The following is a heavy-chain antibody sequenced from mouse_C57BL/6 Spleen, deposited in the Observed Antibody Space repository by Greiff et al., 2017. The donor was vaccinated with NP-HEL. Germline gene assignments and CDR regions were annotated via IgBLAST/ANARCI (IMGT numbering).Heavy chain of an antibody. D-gene: IGHD1-1*01. J-gene: IGHJ1*03. Sequence: EVQLQESGPGLVKPSQSLSLTCSVTGYSITSGYYWNWIRQFPGNKLEWMGYISYDGSNNYNPSLKNRISITRDTSKNQFFLKLNSVTTEDTATYYCAREGLTVGWYFDVWGTGTTVTVSS. CDR3: AREGLTVGWYFDV. CDR2: ISYDGSN. CDR1: GYSITSGYY. V-gene: IGHV3-6*01.